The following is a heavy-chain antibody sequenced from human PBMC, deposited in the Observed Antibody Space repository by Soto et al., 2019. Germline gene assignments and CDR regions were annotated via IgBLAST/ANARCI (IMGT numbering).Heavy chain of an antibody. J-gene: IGHJ6*03. Sequence: KASETLSLTCTVSGCSISSYYWGWIRQPPGKGLEWIGYIYYSGSTNYNPSLKSRVTISRDNAKNSLYLQMNSLRAEHTAVYYCARDPHWTLYYSSMAFWGNRTTVPVSS. CDR3: ARDPHWTLYYSSMAF. CDR2: IYYSGST. D-gene: IGHD1-1*01. CDR1: GCSISSYY. V-gene: IGHV4-59*12.